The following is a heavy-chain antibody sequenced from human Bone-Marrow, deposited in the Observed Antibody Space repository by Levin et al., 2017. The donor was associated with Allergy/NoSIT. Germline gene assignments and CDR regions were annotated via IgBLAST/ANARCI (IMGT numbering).Heavy chain of an antibody. Sequence: SETLSLTCAVYGGSFSGYYWSWIRQPPGKGLEWIGEINHSGSTNYNPSLKSRVTISVDTSKNQFSLKLSSVTAADTAVYYCARRGIAAADSDAFDIWGQGTMVTVSS. J-gene: IGHJ3*02. CDR3: ARRGIAAADSDAFDI. CDR1: GGSFSGYY. CDR2: INHSGST. V-gene: IGHV4-34*01. D-gene: IGHD6-13*01.